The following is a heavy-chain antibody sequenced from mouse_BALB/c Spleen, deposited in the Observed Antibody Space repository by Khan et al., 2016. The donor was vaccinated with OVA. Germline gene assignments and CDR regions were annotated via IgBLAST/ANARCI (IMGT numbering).Heavy chain of an antibody. CDR3: ARDGSRYNYAMDY. V-gene: IGHV3-2*02. CDR2: ISYSGST. CDR1: GYSITSDYA. D-gene: IGHD2-3*01. Sequence: EVQLQESGPGLVKPSQSLSLTCTVTGYSITSDYAWNWIRQFPGNKLEWMDYISYSGSTNYNPALKSRISITRDTSKNQFFPQLNSVTTEDTATYYCARDGSRYNYAMDYWGQGTSVTVSS. J-gene: IGHJ4*01.